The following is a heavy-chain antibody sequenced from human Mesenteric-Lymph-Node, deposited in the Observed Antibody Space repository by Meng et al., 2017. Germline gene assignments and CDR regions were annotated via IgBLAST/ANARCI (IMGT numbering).Heavy chain of an antibody. CDR2: ISWNSGSI. CDR1: GFTFDDYA. Sequence: SLKISCAASGFTFDDYAMHWVRQAPGKGLEWVSGISWNSGSIGYADSVKGRFTISRDNAKNSLYLQMNSLRAEDTAVYYCARTETDAFDIWGQGTMVTVSS. CDR3: ARTETDAFDI. D-gene: IGHD1-14*01. V-gene: IGHV3-9*01. J-gene: IGHJ3*02.